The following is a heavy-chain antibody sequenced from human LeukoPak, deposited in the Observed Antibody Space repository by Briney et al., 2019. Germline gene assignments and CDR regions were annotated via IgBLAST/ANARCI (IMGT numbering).Heavy chain of an antibody. V-gene: IGHV3-48*03. CDR1: GFTFDDYG. D-gene: IGHD1-26*01. CDR2: ISSSGSTI. CDR3: ARSYSGSPRNWFDS. Sequence: GRSLRLSCAASGFTFDDYGMSWVRQAPGKGLEWVSYISSSGSTIYYADSVKGRFTFSRDNAKNSLYLQMSSLRAEDTAVYYCARSYSGSPRNWFDSWGQGTLVTVSS. J-gene: IGHJ5*01.